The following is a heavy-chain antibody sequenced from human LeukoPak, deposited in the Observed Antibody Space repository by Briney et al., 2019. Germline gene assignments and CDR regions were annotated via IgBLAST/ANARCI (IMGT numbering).Heavy chain of an antibody. CDR2: IYYSGST. Sequence: SETLSLTCTVSGGSISSGDYYWSWIRQPPGKGLEGIGYIYYSGSTYYNPSLKSRVTISVDTSKNQFSLKLSSVTAADTAVYYCARVEQQLPRVDDWGQGTLVTVSS. J-gene: IGHJ4*02. CDR3: ARVEQQLPRVDD. CDR1: GGSISSGDYY. D-gene: IGHD6-13*01. V-gene: IGHV4-30-4*08.